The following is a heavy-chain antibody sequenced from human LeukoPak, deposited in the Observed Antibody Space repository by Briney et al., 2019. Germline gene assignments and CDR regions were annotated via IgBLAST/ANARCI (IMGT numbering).Heavy chain of an antibody. CDR3: AKDFTGCSGGRCYSSLDY. D-gene: IGHD2-15*01. Sequence: GGSLRLSCAASGFSFSNSAVNWVRQAPGEGLEWVSAISGSGGTTYYTDPVKGRFTISRDNSKNTLYLQMNSLRAEDTAVYYCAKDFTGCSGGRCYSSLDYWGQGTLVTVSS. J-gene: IGHJ4*02. CDR2: ISGSGGTT. CDR1: GFSFSNSA. V-gene: IGHV3-23*01.